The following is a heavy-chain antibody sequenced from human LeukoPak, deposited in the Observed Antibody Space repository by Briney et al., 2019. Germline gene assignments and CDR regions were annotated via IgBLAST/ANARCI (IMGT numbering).Heavy chain of an antibody. D-gene: IGHD1-7*01. CDR1: GYTFTSYD. J-gene: IGHJ6*03. CDR3: ARGLNWNYGFAFRYYYYMDV. Sequence: GASVKVSCKASGYTFTSYDINWVRQATGQGLEWMGWMNPNSGNTGYAQKFQGRVTMTRNTSISTAYMELSSLRSEDTAVYYCARGLNWNYGFAFRYYYYMDVWGKGTTVTVSS. CDR2: MNPNSGNT. V-gene: IGHV1-8*01.